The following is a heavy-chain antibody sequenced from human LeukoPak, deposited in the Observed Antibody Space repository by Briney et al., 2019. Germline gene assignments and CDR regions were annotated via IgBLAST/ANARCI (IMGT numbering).Heavy chain of an antibody. D-gene: IGHD4-23*01. CDR3: ARAPRQTRYGSTIGGPYYYYYYMDV. CDR2: ISYSGST. J-gene: IGHJ6*03. CDR1: GSSINVYY. V-gene: IGHV4-59*01. Sequence: SETLSLTCTVSGSSINVYYWSWIRQSPGKGLDWIAYISYSGSTNYNPSLKSRVTISVDTSKNQFSLKLSSVTAADTAVYYCARAPRQTRYGSTIGGPYYYYYYMDVWGKGTTVTISS.